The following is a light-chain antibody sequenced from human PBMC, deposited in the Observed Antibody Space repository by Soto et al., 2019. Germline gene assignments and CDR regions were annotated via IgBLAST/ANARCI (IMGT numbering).Light chain of an antibody. J-gene: IGKJ2*01. V-gene: IGKV3-20*01. CDR3: HHYDSSPPYT. CDR1: RSFASSY. Sequence: EIVLTQSPGTLSLSPGERATLSCRASRSFASSYLAWYQQKPGQAPRLLIYAASSRATGIPDRFIGSGSGTDFPLTISRLEPDDLAGYYGHHYDSSPPYTLGQGTKLVIK. CDR2: AAS.